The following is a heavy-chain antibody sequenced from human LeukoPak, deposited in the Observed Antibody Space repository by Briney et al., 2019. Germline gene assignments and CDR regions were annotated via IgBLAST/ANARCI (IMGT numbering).Heavy chain of an antibody. V-gene: IGHV4-34*01. CDR2: INHSGST. CDR3: ARGLSILRGIAVAGTRTYFDY. D-gene: IGHD6-19*01. J-gene: IGHJ4*02. Sequence: SETLSLTCAVYGGSFSGYYWSWIRQPPGKGLEWIGEINHSGSTNYNPSLKSRVTISVDTSKNQFSLKLSSVTAADTAVYYCARGLSILRGIAVAGTRTYFDYWGQGTLVTVSS. CDR1: GGSFSGYY.